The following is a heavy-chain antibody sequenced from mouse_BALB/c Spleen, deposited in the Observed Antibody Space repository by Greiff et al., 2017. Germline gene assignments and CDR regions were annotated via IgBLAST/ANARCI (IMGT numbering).Heavy chain of an antibody. CDR3: VRGGEAY. V-gene: IGHV10S3*01. CDR1: GFTFNTNA. Sequence: GGGLVPPKGSLKLSCAASGFTFNTNALNWVRQAPGKGLEWVARIRSKSNNYATYYADSVTDRFTISRDDSQSMLYLQMNNLKTEDTAMYYCVRGGEAYWGQGTLVTVAA. J-gene: IGHJ3*01. CDR2: IRSKSNNYAT.